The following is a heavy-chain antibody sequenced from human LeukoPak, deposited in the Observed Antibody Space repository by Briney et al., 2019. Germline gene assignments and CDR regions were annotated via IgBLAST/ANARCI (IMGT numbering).Heavy chain of an antibody. CDR2: ISAYNGNT. CDR1: GYTFTSYG. D-gene: IGHD5-18*01. CDR3: ARVLASGYGYGFHGMDV. J-gene: IGHJ6*02. Sequence: ASVTVSCKASGYTFTSYGISWVRQAPGQGLEGMGWISAYNGNTNYAQKLQARVTMTPDTYTSTPNMELRSLTSDDPAVYYCARVLASGYGYGFHGMDVWGQGNTVTVSS. V-gene: IGHV1-18*01.